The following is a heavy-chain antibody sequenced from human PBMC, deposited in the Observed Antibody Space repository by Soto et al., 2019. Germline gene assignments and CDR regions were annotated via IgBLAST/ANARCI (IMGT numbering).Heavy chain of an antibody. CDR2: ISHDGSNK. Sequence: QGQLVESGGGVVQPGRSLRLSCAASGFTFSSYGMQWARQAPGKGLEWVAVISHDGSNKYYADSVKGRITISRDNSKNTLYLQMNSLRAEVTAVYYCGAGWYFFDYWGQGTTVTVSS. D-gene: IGHD6-19*01. V-gene: IGHV3-30*03. J-gene: IGHJ4*02. CDR1: GFTFSSYG. CDR3: GAGWYFFDY.